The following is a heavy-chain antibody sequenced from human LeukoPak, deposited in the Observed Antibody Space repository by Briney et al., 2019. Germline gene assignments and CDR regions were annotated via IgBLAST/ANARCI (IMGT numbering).Heavy chain of an antibody. J-gene: IGHJ3*02. D-gene: IGHD3-3*01. CDR3: AREHYDFWSGYYNDAFDI. V-gene: IGHV1-18*01. CDR1: GGTFSSYA. Sequence: ASVKVSCKASGGTFSSYAISWVRQAPGQGLEWMGWISAYNGNTNYAQKLRGRVTMTTDTSTSTAYMELRSLRSDDTAVYYCAREHYDFWSGYYNDAFDIWGQGTMVTVSS. CDR2: ISAYNGNT.